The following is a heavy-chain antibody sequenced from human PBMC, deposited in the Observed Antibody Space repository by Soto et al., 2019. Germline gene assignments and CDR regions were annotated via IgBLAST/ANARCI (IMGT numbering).Heavy chain of an antibody. CDR3: ARDRPGYSGYD. CDR1: GFTFSSYA. Sequence: QVQLVESGGGVVQPGRSLRLSCAASGFTFSSYAMHWVRQAPGKGLEWVAVIWYDGSNKYYEDSVKGRFTISRDNSKNTLYLQMNSLRVEDTAVYYCARDRPGYSGYDWGQGTLFTVSS. J-gene: IGHJ4*02. D-gene: IGHD5-12*01. V-gene: IGHV3-33*01. CDR2: IWYDGSNK.